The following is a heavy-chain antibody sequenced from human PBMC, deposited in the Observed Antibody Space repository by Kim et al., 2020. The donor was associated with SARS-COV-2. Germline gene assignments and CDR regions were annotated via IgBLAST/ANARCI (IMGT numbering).Heavy chain of an antibody. CDR3: AKGGGSTTYYFLYYF. CDR1: GFTFSISSYA. V-gene: IGHV3-23*01. J-gene: IGHJ4*01. D-gene: IGHD3-22*01. Sequence: GGSLRLSCAASGFTFSISSYAINWVRQAPGKGLEWVSAISGSGGSTYYADSVKGRFTISRDTSKNTLYLQMNSLRAEDTAVYYCAKGGGSTTYYFLYYF. CDR2: ISGSGGST.